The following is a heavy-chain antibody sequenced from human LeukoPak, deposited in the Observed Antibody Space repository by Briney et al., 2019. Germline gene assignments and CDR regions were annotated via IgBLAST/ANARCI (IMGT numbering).Heavy chain of an antibody. CDR3: ARGRTRIAAAHSWNWFDP. CDR2: IIPILGIA. D-gene: IGHD6-13*01. V-gene: IGHV1-69*04. Sequence: SVKVSCKASGGTFSSYAISWVRQAPGQGLEWMGRIIPILGIANYAQKFQGRVTITADKSTSTAYMELSSLRSEDTAVYYCARGRTRIAAAHSWNWFDPWGQGTLVTVSS. CDR1: GGTFSSYA. J-gene: IGHJ5*02.